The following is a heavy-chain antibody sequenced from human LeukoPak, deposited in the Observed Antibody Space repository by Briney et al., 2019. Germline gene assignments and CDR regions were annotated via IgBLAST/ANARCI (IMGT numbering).Heavy chain of an antibody. CDR1: GFTFSSYA. V-gene: IGHV3-74*01. D-gene: IGHD3-10*01. CDR2: INPDGGRI. CDR3: ARVGTGSWYLDL. Sequence: GGSLRLSCAASGFTFSSYAMSWVRQAPGKGLVWVSRINPDGGRITYADSVQGRFTISRDNAENTVYLQMNSLRAEDTAVYYCARVGTGSWYLDLWGRGTLVTVSS. J-gene: IGHJ2*01.